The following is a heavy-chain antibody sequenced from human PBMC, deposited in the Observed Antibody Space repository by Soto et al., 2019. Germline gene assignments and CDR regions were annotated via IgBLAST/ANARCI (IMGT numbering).Heavy chain of an antibody. CDR3: ASGGTMVRGVIITSPYYYYGMDV. CDR1: GFTFSSYS. CDR2: ISSSSSYI. D-gene: IGHD3-10*01. Sequence: GGSLRLSCAASGFTFSSYSMNWVRQAPGKGLEWVSSISSSSSYIYYADSVKGRFTISRDNAKNSLYLQMNSLRAEDTAVYYCASGGTMVRGVIITSPYYYYGMDVWGQGTTVTVSS. J-gene: IGHJ6*02. V-gene: IGHV3-21*01.